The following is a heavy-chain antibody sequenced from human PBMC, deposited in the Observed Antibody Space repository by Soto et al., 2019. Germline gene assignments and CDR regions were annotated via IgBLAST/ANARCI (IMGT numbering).Heavy chain of an antibody. Sequence: PGGSLRLSCAASGFIFRNYGLAWVRQSPGKGLEFVSAISASGDATYYADPVKGRFTISRDNSENTLSLQMNSLGAEDTAVFYCAKEAGHSQTFDYWGLGTLVTVSS. J-gene: IGHJ4*02. CDR1: GFIFRNYG. D-gene: IGHD6-13*01. CDR3: AKEAGHSQTFDY. V-gene: IGHV3-23*01. CDR2: ISASGDAT.